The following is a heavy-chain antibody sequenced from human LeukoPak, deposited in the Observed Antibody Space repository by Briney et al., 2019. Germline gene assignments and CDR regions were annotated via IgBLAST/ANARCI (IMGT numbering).Heavy chain of an antibody. CDR2: ISGSGGST. D-gene: IGHD4-17*01. CDR1: GFTFSSYA. J-gene: IGHJ4*02. CDR3: AKDATDGYGDYPLDY. Sequence: GGSLRLSCAASGFTFSSYAMTWARQAPGKGLEWVSGISGSGGSTDYADSVKGRFTISRDNSKNTLYLQMNSLRAEDTAVYYCAKDATDGYGDYPLDYWGQGTLVTVSS. V-gene: IGHV3-23*01.